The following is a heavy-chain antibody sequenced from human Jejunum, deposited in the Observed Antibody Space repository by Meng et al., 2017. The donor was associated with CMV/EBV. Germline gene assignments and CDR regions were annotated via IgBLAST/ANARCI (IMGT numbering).Heavy chain of an antibody. CDR3: ARRWFGELLSYYFDH. V-gene: IGHV3-7*01. Sequence: FAVSNFWMSGVRQAPGKGLEWVADINHDGSEKYYVDSVKGRFTISRDNAKNSVHLQMNSLRAEDMAVYYCARRWFGELLSYYFDHWGQGTLVTVSS. CDR1: FAVSNFW. D-gene: IGHD3-10*01. CDR2: INHDGSEK. J-gene: IGHJ4*02.